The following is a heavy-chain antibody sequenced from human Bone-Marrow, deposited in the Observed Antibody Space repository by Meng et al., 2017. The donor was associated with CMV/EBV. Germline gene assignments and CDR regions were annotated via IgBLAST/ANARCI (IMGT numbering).Heavy chain of an antibody. CDR2: IWYDGSNK. CDR3: AKTYCSSTSCHLYYYYGMDV. J-gene: IGHJ6*02. D-gene: IGHD2-2*01. CDR1: GFTFSSYG. V-gene: IGHV3-33*06. Sequence: GGSLRLSCAASGFTFSSYGMHWVRQAPGKGLEWVAVIWYDGSNKYYADSVKGRFTISRDNSKNTLYLQMNSLRAEDTAVYYCAKTYCSSTSCHLYYYYGMDVWGQGTTVTVS.